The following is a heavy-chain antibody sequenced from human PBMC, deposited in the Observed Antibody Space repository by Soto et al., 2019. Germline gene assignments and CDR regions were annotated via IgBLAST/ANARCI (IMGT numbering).Heavy chain of an antibody. D-gene: IGHD3-3*01. CDR1: GYPVTAYY. J-gene: IGHJ3*02. Sequence: QLHLVQSGAVVKKPGASVTVSCSASGYPVTAYYMHWVRQAPGRGLEWMGGINPATGAAKYTQTFQGRVTTTRDPSTSTVLREPSGLTSEEPAVIYWARGGRVGVAGSAAFDMWGQGTGVSGSS. V-gene: IGHV1-2*02. CDR3: ARGGRVGVAGSAAFDM. CDR2: INPATGAA.